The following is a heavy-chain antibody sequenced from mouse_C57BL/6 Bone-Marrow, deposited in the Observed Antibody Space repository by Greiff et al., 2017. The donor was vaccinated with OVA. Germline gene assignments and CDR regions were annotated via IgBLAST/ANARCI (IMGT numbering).Heavy chain of an antibody. CDR1: GYTFTSYG. CDR3: AREGGVYYGYDYFDY. J-gene: IGHJ2*01. CDR2: IYPRSGNT. V-gene: IGHV1-81*01. D-gene: IGHD2-2*01. Sequence: QVQLKESGAELARPGASVKLSCKASGYTFTSYGISWVKQRTGQGLEWIGEIYPRSGNTYYNEKFKGKATLTADKSSSTAYMELRSLTSEDSAVYFCAREGGVYYGYDYFDYWGQGTTLTVSS.